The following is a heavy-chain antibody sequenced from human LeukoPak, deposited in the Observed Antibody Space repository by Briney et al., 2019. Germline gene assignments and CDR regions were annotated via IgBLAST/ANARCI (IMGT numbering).Heavy chain of an antibody. CDR3: ARSDYADY. J-gene: IGHJ4*02. V-gene: IGHV1-18*01. Sequence: ASVKVSCKASGDIFNHYAINWVRQAPGQGLEWMGWISAYNGNTNYAQKLQGRVTMTTDTSTSTAYMELRSLRSDDTAVYYCARSDYADYWGQGTLVTVSS. CDR2: ISAYNGNT. D-gene: IGHD3-3*01. CDR1: GDIFNHYA.